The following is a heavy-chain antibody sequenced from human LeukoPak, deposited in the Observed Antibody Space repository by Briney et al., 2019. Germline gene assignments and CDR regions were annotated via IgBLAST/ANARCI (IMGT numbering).Heavy chain of an antibody. Sequence: GGSLRLSCAASGFIFSNYGMNWVRQAPGKGLEWVAAISASGSATSYADSVRGRFTISRDNSKSTTYLQMNSLRAEDTAVFYCANQLWDGGYWGQGTRVIVSS. CDR1: GFIFSNYG. CDR2: ISASGSAT. V-gene: IGHV3-23*01. J-gene: IGHJ1*01. D-gene: IGHD3-10*01. CDR3: ANQLWDGGY.